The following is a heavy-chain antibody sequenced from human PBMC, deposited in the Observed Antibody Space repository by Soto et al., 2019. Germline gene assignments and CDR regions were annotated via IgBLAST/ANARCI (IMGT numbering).Heavy chain of an antibody. D-gene: IGHD3-3*01. V-gene: IGHV1-2*02. CDR1: GYTFTGYY. CDR2: INPNSGGT. CDR3: ARVPYDFWSGYPIEY. Sequence: AAVKVSCKASGYTFTGYYMHWVRQAPGQGLEWMGWINPNSGGTNYAQKFQGRVTMTRDTSISTAYMELSRLRSDDTAVYYCARVPYDFWSGYPIEYWGQGTLVTVSS. J-gene: IGHJ4*02.